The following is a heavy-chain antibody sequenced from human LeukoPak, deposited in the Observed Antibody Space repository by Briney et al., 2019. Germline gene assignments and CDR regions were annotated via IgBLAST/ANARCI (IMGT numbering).Heavy chain of an antibody. CDR1: GGTFSSYA. CDR2: IIPILGIA. D-gene: IGHD5-18*01. V-gene: IGHV1-69*04. CDR3: ARGRPPTGDMWDTAMANFDY. Sequence: SVKVSCKASGGTFSSYAISWVRQAPGQGLEWMGRIIPILGIANYAQKFQGRVTITTDGSTSTAYMELSSLRSEDTAVYYCARGRPPTGDMWDTAMANFDYWGQGTLVTVSS. J-gene: IGHJ4*02.